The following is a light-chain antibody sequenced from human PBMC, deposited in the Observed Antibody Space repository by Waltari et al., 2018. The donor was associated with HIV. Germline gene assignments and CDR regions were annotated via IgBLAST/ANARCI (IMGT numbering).Light chain of an antibody. J-gene: IGLJ1*01. CDR3: SSFTSSSPLYV. CDR1: GSDIGTYDY. CDR2: DVR. V-gene: IGLV2-14*01. Sequence: QSALTQPASVSGSPGQSITISCSGTGSDIGTYDYVSWYQQYPGKAPQLMIYDVRHRPSGVSNRFSGSKSGNTASLTISVLQAEDEADYYCSSFTSSSPLYVFGTGTKVTVL.